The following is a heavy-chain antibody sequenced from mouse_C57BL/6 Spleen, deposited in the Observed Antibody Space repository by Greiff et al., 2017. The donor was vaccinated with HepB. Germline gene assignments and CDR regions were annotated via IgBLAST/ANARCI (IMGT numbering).Heavy chain of an antibody. CDR3: ARERDYGSTSWFAY. D-gene: IGHD1-1*01. Sequence: VQLKESGPGLVKPSQSLSLTCSVTGYSITSGYYWNWIRQFPGNKLEWMGYISYDGSNNYNPSLKNRISITRDTSKNQFFLKLNSVTTEDTATYYCARERDYGSTSWFAYWGQGTLVTVSA. CDR1: GYSITSGYY. V-gene: IGHV3-6*01. CDR2: ISYDGSN. J-gene: IGHJ3*01.